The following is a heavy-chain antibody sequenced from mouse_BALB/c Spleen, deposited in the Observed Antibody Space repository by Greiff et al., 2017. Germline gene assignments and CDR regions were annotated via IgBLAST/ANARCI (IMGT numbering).Heavy chain of an antibody. D-gene: IGHD2-4*01. J-gene: IGHJ3*01. CDR1: GFTFSSYT. CDR2: ISSGGSYT. V-gene: IGHV5-6-4*01. Sequence: EVQLVESGGGLVKPGGSLKLSCAASGFTFSSYTMSWVRQTPEKRLEWVATISSGGSYTYYPDSVKGRFTISRDNAKNTLYLQMSSLKSEDTAMYYCTGDYDEGWFAYWGQGTLVTVSA. CDR3: TGDYDEGWFAY.